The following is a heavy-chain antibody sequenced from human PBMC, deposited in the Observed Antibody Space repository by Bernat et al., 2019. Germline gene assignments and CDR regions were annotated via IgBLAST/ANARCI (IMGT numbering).Heavy chain of an antibody. CDR1: GGSFSGYY. D-gene: IGHD6-13*01. CDR2: VNHDGNT. Sequence: QVQLQQWGAGLLKPSGTLSLNCAVYGGSFSGYYWTWIRQPPGKGLEWIGEVNHDGNTNYNPFLKSRVTISGDTSKNQFSLKVRSVTAADTAVYFCARGVTAGPNFDSWGRGTQVTVSS. CDR3: ARGVTAGPNFDS. V-gene: IGHV4-34*02. J-gene: IGHJ4*02.